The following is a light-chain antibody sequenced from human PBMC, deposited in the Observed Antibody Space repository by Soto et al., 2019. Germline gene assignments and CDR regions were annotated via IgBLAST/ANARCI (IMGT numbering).Light chain of an antibody. Sequence: EIVVTQSPATLSVSPGERATLSCRASQSVSTYYLAWYQQKPGQAPRLLIYDTSNRAADIPARFSGSGSGTNFTLTISRLEPEDFAVYYCQQYGSSPTFGQGTKVDIK. J-gene: IGKJ1*01. V-gene: IGKV3-20*01. CDR1: QSVSTYY. CDR2: DTS. CDR3: QQYGSSPT.